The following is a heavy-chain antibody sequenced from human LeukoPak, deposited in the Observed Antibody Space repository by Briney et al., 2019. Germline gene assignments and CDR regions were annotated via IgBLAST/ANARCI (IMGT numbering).Heavy chain of an antibody. Sequence: SETLSLTCTVSGGSLSSYYWSWIRQPAGKGLEWIGRIYTSGRTNYNPSLTSRVTISVDTSKNQFSLKLSSVTAADTAVYYCARDLRLRYFDWLFEKQDGWFDPWGQGTLVTVSS. D-gene: IGHD3-9*01. V-gene: IGHV4-4*07. CDR3: ARDLRLRYFDWLFEKQDGWFDP. CDR1: GGSLSSYY. CDR2: IYTSGRT. J-gene: IGHJ5*02.